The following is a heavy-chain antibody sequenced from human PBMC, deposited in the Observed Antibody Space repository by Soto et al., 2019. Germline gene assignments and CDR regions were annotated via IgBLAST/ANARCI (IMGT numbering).Heavy chain of an antibody. CDR2: ISYDGSDK. J-gene: IGHJ4*02. V-gene: IGHV3-30-3*01. CDR1: GFTFSSYA. D-gene: IGHD3-22*01. Sequence: LRLSCAASGFTFSSYAMHWVRQAPGKGLEWVALISYDGSDKDYADSVKGRFTISRDNSRNTLFLQMNSLRAEDTAVYYCARDYYKYYDSSGYYRSPDYWGQGTLVTVSS. CDR3: ARDYYKYYDSSGYYRSPDY.